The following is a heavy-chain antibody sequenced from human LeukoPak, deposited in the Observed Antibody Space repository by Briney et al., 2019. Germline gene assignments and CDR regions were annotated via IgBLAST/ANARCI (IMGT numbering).Heavy chain of an antibody. J-gene: IGHJ4*02. D-gene: IGHD2-8*01. V-gene: IGHV3-11*04. CDR3: ARGPTNGQAFDY. Sequence: LSLTCAVYGGSFSGYYWSWIRQAPGKGLEWVSYISNSGSTIYYADSVKGRFTISRDNAKNSVYLQMDSLRAEDTAVYYCARGPTNGQAFDYWGQGTLVSVSS. CDR1: GGSFSGYY. CDR2: ISNSGSTI.